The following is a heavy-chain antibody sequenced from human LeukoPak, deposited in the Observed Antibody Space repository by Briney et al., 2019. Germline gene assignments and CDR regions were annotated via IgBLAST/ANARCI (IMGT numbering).Heavy chain of an antibody. CDR1: GFTFSSYA. Sequence: GRSLRLSCAASGFTFSSYAMHWVRQAPGKGLEWVAVISYDGSNKYYADSVKGRFTISRDNSKNSLYLQMNSLRAEDTAVYYCARGDYGDYGSQGTLVTVSS. CDR2: ISYDGSNK. CDR3: ARGDYGDY. J-gene: IGHJ4*02. V-gene: IGHV3-30-3*01.